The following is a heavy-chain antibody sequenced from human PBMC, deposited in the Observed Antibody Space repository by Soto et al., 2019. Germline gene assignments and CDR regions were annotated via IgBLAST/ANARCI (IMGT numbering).Heavy chain of an antibody. CDR2: ISGSGGST. CDR3: ATDKAGTSAFDI. CDR1: GFTFSSYA. J-gene: IGHJ3*02. V-gene: IGHV3-23*01. D-gene: IGHD6-19*01. Sequence: GGSLRLSCAASGFTFSSYAMSWVRQAPGKGLEWVSAISGSGGSTYYADSVKGRFTISRDNSKNTLYLQMNSLRAEDTAVYYCATDKAGTSAFDIWGQGTMVTVSS.